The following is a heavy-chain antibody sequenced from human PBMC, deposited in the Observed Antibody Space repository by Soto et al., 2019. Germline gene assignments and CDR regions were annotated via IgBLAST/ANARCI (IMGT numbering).Heavy chain of an antibody. V-gene: IGHV1-69*01. Sequence: QVQLVQSGAEVKKPGSSVKVSCKASGGTFSSYAISWVRQAPGQGLEWMGGIIPIFGTANYAQTFQGRVTITADEATSTAYMELSSLSCEDTAVDYWARDGMTEYFQHWGQGTLGTVSS. J-gene: IGHJ1*01. CDR2: IIPIFGTA. CDR1: GGTFSSYA. CDR3: ARDGMTEYFQH.